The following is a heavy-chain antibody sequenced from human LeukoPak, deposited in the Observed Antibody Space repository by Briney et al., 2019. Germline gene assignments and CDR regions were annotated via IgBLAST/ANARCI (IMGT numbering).Heavy chain of an antibody. J-gene: IGHJ6*04. CDR1: GGSFSGYY. V-gene: IGHV4-34*01. Sequence: SETLSLTCAIYGGSFSGYYWSWIRQPPGKGLEWIGEINHSGSTNYNPSLKSRVTISVDTSKNQFSLKLSSVTAADTAVYYGARGVLGYSSGWPYYYYYGKDVWGKGTTVTVSS. CDR2: INHSGST. D-gene: IGHD6-19*01. CDR3: ARGVLGYSSGWPYYYYYGKDV.